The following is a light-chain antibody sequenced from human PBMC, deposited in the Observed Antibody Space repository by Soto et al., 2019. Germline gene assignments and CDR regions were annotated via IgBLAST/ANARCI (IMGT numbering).Light chain of an antibody. CDR2: SNN. CDR3: AAWDDSLSGYV. V-gene: IGLV1-47*02. Sequence: QSALTQPPSVSGAPGQRVSISCSGSSSNIGAGFDVHWYQQLPGTAPKLLIYSNNQRPSGVPDRFSGSKSGTSASLAISGLRSEDEADYYCAAWDDSLSGYVFGTGTKVTVL. CDR1: SSNIGAGFD. J-gene: IGLJ1*01.